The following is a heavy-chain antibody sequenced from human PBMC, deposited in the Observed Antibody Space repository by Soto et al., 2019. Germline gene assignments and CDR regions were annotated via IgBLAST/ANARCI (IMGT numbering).Heavy chain of an antibody. CDR2: ISAYNVNT. J-gene: IGHJ6*02. CDR3: ARPQGAPGYYYGLDV. Sequence: QVQLVQSGAEVKKPGASVKVSCKSSGYSFFTYGIAWVRQAPGQGLEWMGWISAYNVNTHYAQKLQGRVSMTIEMSTRTAYMELRSLRSDDTAVYYYARPQGAPGYYYGLDVWGQGTTVTVS. V-gene: IGHV1-18*01. D-gene: IGHD3-16*01. CDR1: GYSFFTYG.